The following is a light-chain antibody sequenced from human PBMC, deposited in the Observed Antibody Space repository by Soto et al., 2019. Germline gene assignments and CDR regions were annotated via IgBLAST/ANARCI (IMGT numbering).Light chain of an antibody. CDR1: QSVSSSY. Sequence: EIVLTQSPGTLSLSPGERATLSCRASQSVSSSYLAWYQQNPGQAPRLLIYGSSTRATGIPVRFSGSGSGTDFTLTISSLQPEDFAVYFCHQDFNLPWTFGQGTKVDIK. CDR3: HQDFNLPWT. J-gene: IGKJ1*01. CDR2: GSS. V-gene: IGKV3-20*01.